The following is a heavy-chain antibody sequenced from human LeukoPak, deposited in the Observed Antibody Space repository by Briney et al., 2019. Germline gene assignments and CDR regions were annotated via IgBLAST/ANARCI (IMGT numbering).Heavy chain of an antibody. J-gene: IGHJ5*02. V-gene: IGHV4-31*03. CDR3: ARARDTFGWFDP. CDR1: GGSISSGGYY. CDR2: IYYSGST. Sequence: PSETLSLTCTVSGGSISSGGYYWSWIRQHPGKGLEWIGYIYYSGSTYYNPSLKSRVTISVDTSKNQFSLKLSSVTAADTAVYYCARARDTFGWFDPWAREPWSPSPQ. D-gene: IGHD3-10*01.